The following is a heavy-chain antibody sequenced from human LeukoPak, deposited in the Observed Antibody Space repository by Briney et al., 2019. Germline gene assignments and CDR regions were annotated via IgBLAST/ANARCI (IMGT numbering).Heavy chain of an antibody. J-gene: IGHJ4*02. CDR2: IYYSGST. CDR3: ARENYYDGSKIDY. CDR1: GGSISSGDYY. Sequence: SETLSLTCTVSGGSISSGDYYWSWIRQPPGKGLEWIGYIYYSGSTYYNPSLKSRVTISVDTSKNQFSLKLSSVTAADTVVYYCARENYYDGSKIDYWGQGTLVTVSS. D-gene: IGHD3-22*01. V-gene: IGHV4-30-4*08.